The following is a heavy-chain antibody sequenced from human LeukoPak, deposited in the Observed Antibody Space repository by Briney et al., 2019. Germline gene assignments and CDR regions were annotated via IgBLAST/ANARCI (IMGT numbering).Heavy chain of an antibody. Sequence: SETLSLTCTVSGGSISSYYWSWIRQPPGKGLEWIGYIYYSGSTNYNPSLKSRVTISVDTSKNQFSLKLSSVTAADTAVYYCARLKYYDFWSGYYYYYYGMDVWGQGTTVTVSS. CDR3: ARLKYYDFWSGYYYYYYGMDV. CDR1: GGSISSYY. V-gene: IGHV4-59*01. CDR2: IYYSGST. J-gene: IGHJ6*02. D-gene: IGHD3-3*01.